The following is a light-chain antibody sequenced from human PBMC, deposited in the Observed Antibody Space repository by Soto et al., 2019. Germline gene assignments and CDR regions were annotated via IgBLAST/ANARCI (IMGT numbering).Light chain of an antibody. Sequence: DIVMTQSPDSLAVSLGERATINCKSSQSVLYRSNNKNHLAWYQQKPGQPPELLIYWASTRESGVPDRFSGSGSGTDFTLTISSLQAEDVAVYYCQQYSSTPWTFGQGTKVEIK. J-gene: IGKJ1*01. CDR2: WAS. V-gene: IGKV4-1*01. CDR3: QQYSSTPWT. CDR1: QSVLYRSNNKNH.